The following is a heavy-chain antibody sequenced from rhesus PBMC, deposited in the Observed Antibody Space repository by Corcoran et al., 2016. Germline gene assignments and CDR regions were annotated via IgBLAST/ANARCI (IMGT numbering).Heavy chain of an antibody. V-gene: IGHV4-81*01. D-gene: IGHD3-9*01. J-gene: IGHJ4*01. CDR3: ARAMSRFDY. Sequence: QLQLQESGPGLVKPSETLTLPGAASGGFISGYYWSWIRQPPGKGLEWIGNIDGSTAGTNYNPSLKSRVTISKDTSKNQFSPKLSSVTAADTAVYYCARAMSRFDYWGQGVLVTVSS. CDR2: IDGSTAGT. CDR1: GGFISGYY.